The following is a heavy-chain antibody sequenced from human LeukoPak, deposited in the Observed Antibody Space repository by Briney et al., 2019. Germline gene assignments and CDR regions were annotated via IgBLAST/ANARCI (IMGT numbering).Heavy chain of an antibody. CDR1: GFPFDDYG. Sequence: GGSLRLSCAASGFPFDDYGMTWVRQAPGKGLEWVSGINWNGGSTGYADFVKGRFTISRDNAKNSLYLQMNSLRAEDTALYYCARDRRNRNWFDPWGQGTLVTVSS. D-gene: IGHD2/OR15-2a*01. J-gene: IGHJ5*02. CDR3: ARDRRNRNWFDP. CDR2: INWNGGST. V-gene: IGHV3-20*04.